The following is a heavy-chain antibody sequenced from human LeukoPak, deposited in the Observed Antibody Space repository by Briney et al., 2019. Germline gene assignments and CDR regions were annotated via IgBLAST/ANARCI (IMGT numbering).Heavy chain of an antibody. J-gene: IGHJ4*02. D-gene: IGHD1-26*01. Sequence: ASVKVSCKASGYTFTSYGIGWVRQAPGQGLDGMGWISAYNGNTNYAQKLQGRVTMTTDTSTSTAYMELRSLRSDDTAVYYCARDDWGIVGATKIWGQGTLVTVSS. CDR3: ARDDWGIVGATKI. V-gene: IGHV1-18*01. CDR2: ISAYNGNT. CDR1: GYTFTSYG.